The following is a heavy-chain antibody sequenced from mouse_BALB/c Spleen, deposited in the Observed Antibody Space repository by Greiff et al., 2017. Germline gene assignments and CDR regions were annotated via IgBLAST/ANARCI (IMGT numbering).Heavy chain of an antibody. J-gene: IGHJ2*01. CDR2: ISSGGSYT. V-gene: IGHV5-9-4*01. Sequence: EVQLVESGGGLVKPGGSLKLSCAASGFTFSSYAMSWVRQSPEKRLEWVAEISSGGSYTYYPDTVTGRFTISRDNAKNTLYLEMSSLRSEDTAMYYCARVPLTAFDYWGQGTTLTVSS. CDR1: GFTFSSYA. D-gene: IGHD4-1*01. CDR3: ARVPLTAFDY.